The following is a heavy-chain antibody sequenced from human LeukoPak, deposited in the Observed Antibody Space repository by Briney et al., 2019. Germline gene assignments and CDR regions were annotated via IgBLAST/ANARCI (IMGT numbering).Heavy chain of an antibody. J-gene: IGHJ6*02. V-gene: IGHV4-59*01. D-gene: IGHD3-10*01. CDR1: GGSISSYY. CDR3: ARVEGYYGSGSYYNEGYYYGMDV. CDR2: IYYGGST. Sequence: SETLSLTCTVSGGSISSYYWSWIRQPPGKGLEWIGYIYYGGSTNYNPSLKSRVTISVDTSKNQFSLKLSSVTAADTAVYYCARVEGYYGSGSYYNEGYYYGMDVWGQGTTVTVSS.